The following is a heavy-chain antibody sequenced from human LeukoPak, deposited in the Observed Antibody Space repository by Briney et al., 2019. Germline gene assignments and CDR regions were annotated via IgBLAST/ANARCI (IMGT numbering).Heavy chain of an antibody. Sequence: PSETLSLTCTVSGGSISSSSYYWGWIRQPPGKGLEWIGSIYYSGSTYYNPSLKSRVTISVDTSKNQFSLKLSSVTAADTAVYYCASAGYSSSWYIGGPYNWFDPWGQGTLVTVSS. V-gene: IGHV4-39*01. CDR1: GGSISSSSYY. CDR2: IYYSGST. D-gene: IGHD6-13*01. CDR3: ASAGYSSSWYIGGPYNWFDP. J-gene: IGHJ5*02.